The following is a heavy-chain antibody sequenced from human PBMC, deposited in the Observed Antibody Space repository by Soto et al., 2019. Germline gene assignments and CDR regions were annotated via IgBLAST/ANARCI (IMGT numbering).Heavy chain of an antibody. CDR2: IIPIFGTA. CDR1: GGTLSSYA. V-gene: IGHV1-69*01. Sequence: QVQLVQSGAEVKKPGSSVKVSCKASGGTLSSYAISWVRQAPGQGLEWMGGIIPIFGTANYAQKFQGRVTITADDSTSTAYMELSSLRSEDTAVYYCARAPVDTAMADYYYYGMDVWGQGTTVTVSS. D-gene: IGHD5-18*01. J-gene: IGHJ6*02. CDR3: ARAPVDTAMADYYYYGMDV.